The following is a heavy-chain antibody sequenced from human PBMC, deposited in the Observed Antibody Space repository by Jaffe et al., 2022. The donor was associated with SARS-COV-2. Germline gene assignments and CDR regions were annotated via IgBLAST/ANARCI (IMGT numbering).Heavy chain of an antibody. D-gene: IGHD5-12*01. V-gene: IGHV3-21*01. Sequence: EVQLVESGGGLVKPGGSLRLSCAASGFTFSSYSMNWVRQAPGKGLEWVSSISSSSSYIYYADSVKGRFTISRDNAKNSLYLQMNSLRAEDTAVYYCARNNGGYDLGDVDYWGQGTLVTVSS. CDR2: ISSSSSYI. CDR3: ARNNGGYDLGDVDY. CDR1: GFTFSSYS. J-gene: IGHJ4*02.